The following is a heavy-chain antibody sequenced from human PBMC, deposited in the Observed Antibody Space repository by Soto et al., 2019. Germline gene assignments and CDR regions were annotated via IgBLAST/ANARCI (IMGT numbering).Heavy chain of an antibody. CDR2: ISGSGGST. Sequence: EVQLLESGGGLVQPGGSLRLSCAASGFTFSSYAMSWVRQAPGKGLEWVSAISGSGGSTYYADSVKGRFTISRDNSKNTLYLQMNSLRAEDTAVYYCAKDPLENIVVVPAGGFGYDYWGQGTLVTVSS. CDR1: GFTFSSYA. CDR3: AKDPLENIVVVPAGGFGYDY. J-gene: IGHJ4*02. D-gene: IGHD2-2*01. V-gene: IGHV3-23*01.